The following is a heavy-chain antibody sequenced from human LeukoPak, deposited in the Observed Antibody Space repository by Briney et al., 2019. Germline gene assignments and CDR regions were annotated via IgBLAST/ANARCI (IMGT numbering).Heavy chain of an antibody. D-gene: IGHD3-3*01. CDR2: IYHSGST. Sequence: PSETLSLTCTVSGYSISSGYYWGWIRQPPGKGLEWIGSIYHSGSTYYNPSLKSRVTISVDTSKNQSSLKLSSVTAADTAVYYCARDDFWSGPDAFDIWGQGTMVTVSS. J-gene: IGHJ3*02. CDR3: ARDDFWSGPDAFDI. V-gene: IGHV4-38-2*02. CDR1: GYSISSGYY.